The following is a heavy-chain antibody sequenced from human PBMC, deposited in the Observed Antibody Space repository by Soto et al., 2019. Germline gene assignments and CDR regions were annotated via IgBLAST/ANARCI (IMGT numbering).Heavy chain of an antibody. CDR3: ARGRPGVATFDY. CDR1: GFTFSSYD. CDR2: IGTAGDT. V-gene: IGHV3-13*04. Sequence: EVQLVESGGGLVQPGGSLRLSCAASGFTFSSYDMHWVRQATGKGLEWVSAIGTAGDTYYPGSVKGRFTISRENAKNSLYLQMNSLRAGDTAVYYCARGRPGVATFDYWGQGTLVTVSS. J-gene: IGHJ4*02. D-gene: IGHD5-12*01.